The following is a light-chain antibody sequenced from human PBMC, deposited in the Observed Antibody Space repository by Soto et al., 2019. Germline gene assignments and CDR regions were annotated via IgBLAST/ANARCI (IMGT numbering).Light chain of an antibody. J-gene: IGKJ1*01. CDR1: QSISSW. CDR3: HQYNSYPRT. Sequence: DIQMTQSPSTLSASVGDRDTITCRASQSISSWLAWYQQKPGKDPKLLIYDASSLQTGVPSRFSGSGSGTKFTLTISSLQPDDFATYSWHQYNSYPRTFGQGTKVKIK. V-gene: IGKV1-5*01. CDR2: DAS.